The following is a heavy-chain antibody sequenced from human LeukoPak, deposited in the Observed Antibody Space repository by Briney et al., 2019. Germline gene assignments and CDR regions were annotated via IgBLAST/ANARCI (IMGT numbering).Heavy chain of an antibody. J-gene: IGHJ4*02. CDR3: AKDLAHYYDNYFDY. V-gene: IGHV3-23*01. CDR2: ISGSGGST. Sequence: GGSLRLSCAASGFTFSSYGMSWVRQAPGKGLEWVSAISGSGGSTYYADSVKGRFTISRDNSKNTLYLQMNSLRAEDTAVYYCAKDLAHYYDNYFDYWGQGTLVTVSS. D-gene: IGHD3-22*01. CDR1: GFTFSSYG.